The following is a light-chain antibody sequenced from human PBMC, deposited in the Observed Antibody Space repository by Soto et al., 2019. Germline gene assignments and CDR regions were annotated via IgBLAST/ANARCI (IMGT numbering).Light chain of an antibody. CDR3: AAWDDSLSGFYV. Sequence: QLVLTQPPSASGTPGQRITISCSGSSSNIGSNYVNWYQQLPGTAPKLLIYSNNQRPSGVPDRFSGSKSGTSASLAISGLRSEDEADYHCAAWDDSLSGFYVFGTGTKLTVL. CDR1: SSNIGSNY. CDR2: SNN. J-gene: IGLJ1*01. V-gene: IGLV1-47*02.